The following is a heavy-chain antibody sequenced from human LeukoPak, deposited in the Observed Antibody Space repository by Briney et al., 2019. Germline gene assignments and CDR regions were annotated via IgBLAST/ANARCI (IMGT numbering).Heavy chain of an antibody. J-gene: IGHJ6*03. CDR1: GFTFSSYA. V-gene: IGHV3-23*01. CDR2: ISGSGGST. CDR3: AKGIRFWSGYYYYYYMDV. Sequence: GGSLRLSCAASGFTFSSYAMSWVRQAPGKGLEWVSAISGSGGSTYYADSVKGRFTISRDNSKNTLYLQMNSLRAEDTAVYYCAKGIRFWSGYYYYYYMDVWGKGTTVTVSS. D-gene: IGHD3-3*01.